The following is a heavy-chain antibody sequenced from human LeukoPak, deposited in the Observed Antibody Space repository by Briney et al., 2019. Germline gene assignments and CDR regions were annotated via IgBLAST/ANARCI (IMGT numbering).Heavy chain of an antibody. J-gene: IGHJ4*02. V-gene: IGHV3-30-3*01. Sequence: GGSLRLSCAASGFTFSSHAMHWVRQAPGKGLEWVSFLSWDGNIKYYTDSVKGRFTSSRDNSRNTLYLQMNSLGTQDTAVYYCARDISGGYSFDYWGQGTLVTVSS. D-gene: IGHD1-26*01. CDR3: ARDISGGYSFDY. CDR2: LSWDGNIK. CDR1: GFTFSSHA.